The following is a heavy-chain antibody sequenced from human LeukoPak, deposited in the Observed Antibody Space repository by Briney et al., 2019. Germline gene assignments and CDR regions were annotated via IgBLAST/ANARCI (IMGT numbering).Heavy chain of an antibody. Sequence: GGSLRLSCVASGSTFAIFAMNWVRQAPGGGLVWVSSIGASGDSIYYTDSVKGRFTISRDNSKNTLYLQMSSLRVEDTAVYYCAKIPDVSDYWGQGTLVTVSS. CDR3: AKIPDVSDY. CDR1: GSTFAIFA. J-gene: IGHJ4*02. CDR2: IGASGDSI. D-gene: IGHD5/OR15-5a*01. V-gene: IGHV3-23*01.